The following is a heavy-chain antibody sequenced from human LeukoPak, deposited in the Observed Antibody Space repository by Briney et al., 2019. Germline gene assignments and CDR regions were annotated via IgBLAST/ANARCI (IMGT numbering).Heavy chain of an antibody. D-gene: IGHD6-6*01. CDR1: GGSISSYY. Sequence: SETLSLTCTVSGGSISSYYWSWIRQPPGNGLEWIGYIYTSGSTNYNPSLKSRVTISVDTSKNQFSLKLSSVTAADTAVYYCARHLYSSSSWDYWGQGTLVTVSS. CDR3: ARHLYSSSSWDY. CDR2: IYTSGST. V-gene: IGHV4-4*09. J-gene: IGHJ4*02.